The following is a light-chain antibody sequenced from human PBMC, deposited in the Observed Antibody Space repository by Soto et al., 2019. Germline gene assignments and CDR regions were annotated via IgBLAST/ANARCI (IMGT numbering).Light chain of an antibody. CDR1: QSVSRY. CDR2: DAS. Sequence: EIVLTQSPATLSLSPGEIATLSCRASQSVSRYLVWYQQKPGQAPRLLIYDASNRATGIPARFSGSGSGTDFTLTISSLEPEDFAVYYCQQRSNWLWTFGQGTKVEIK. CDR3: QQRSNWLWT. J-gene: IGKJ1*01. V-gene: IGKV3-11*01.